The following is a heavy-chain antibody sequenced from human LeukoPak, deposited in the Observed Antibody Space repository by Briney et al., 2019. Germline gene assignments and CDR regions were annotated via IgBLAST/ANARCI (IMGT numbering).Heavy chain of an antibody. V-gene: IGHV1-69*01. D-gene: IGHD1-26*01. CDR2: IIPIFGTA. CDR1: GGTFSSYA. CDR3: ARGRGGSYVPY. J-gene: IGHJ4*02. Sequence: SVKVFCKASGGTFSSYAISWVRQAPGQGLEWMGGIIPIFGTANYAQEFQGRVTITADESTSTAYMELSSLRSEDTAVYYCARGRGGSYVPYWGQGTLVTVSS.